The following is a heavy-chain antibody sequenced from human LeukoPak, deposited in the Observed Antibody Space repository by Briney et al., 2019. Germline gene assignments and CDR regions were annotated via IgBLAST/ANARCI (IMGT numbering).Heavy chain of an antibody. J-gene: IGHJ1*01. CDR1: GFTFSSYA. D-gene: IGHD2-2*01. Sequence: GGSLRLSCAASGFTFSSYAMIWVRQAPGKGLEWVSTISDSGARTNYADSAKGRFTISRDNSKNTLYLQMNSLRAEDTAVYYCATSKDFQHWGQGTLVSVSS. CDR3: ATSKDFQH. V-gene: IGHV3-23*01. CDR2: ISDSGART.